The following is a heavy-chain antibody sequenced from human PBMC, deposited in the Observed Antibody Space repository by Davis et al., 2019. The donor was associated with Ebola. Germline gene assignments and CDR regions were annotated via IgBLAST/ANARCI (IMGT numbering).Heavy chain of an antibody. D-gene: IGHD3-22*01. CDR3: ARDRGSTMIVVVIPLDY. V-gene: IGHV3-21*01. J-gene: IGHJ4*02. Sequence: PGGSLRLSCAASGFTFSSYSMNWVRQAPGKGLEWVSSISSSSSYIYYADSVKGRFTMSRDNAKNSLYLQMNSLRAEDTAVYYCARDRGSTMIVVVIPLDYWGQGTLVTVSS. CDR2: ISSSSSYI. CDR1: GFTFSSYS.